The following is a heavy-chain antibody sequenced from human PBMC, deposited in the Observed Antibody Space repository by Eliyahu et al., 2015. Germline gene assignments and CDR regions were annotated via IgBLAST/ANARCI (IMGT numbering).Heavy chain of an antibody. CDR3: ARGSGYDYKGYYYYGMDV. CDR1: GXTFSSYA. CDR2: IIPIXGTA. Sequence: QVQLVQSGAEVKKPGSSVKVSCKASGXTFSSYAISWVXQAPGQGLEWMGGIIPIXGTANYAQKFQGRVTITADESTSTAYMELSSLRSEDTAVYYCARGSGYDYKGYYYYGMDVWGQGTTVTVSS. V-gene: IGHV1-69*01. J-gene: IGHJ6*02. D-gene: IGHD5-12*01.